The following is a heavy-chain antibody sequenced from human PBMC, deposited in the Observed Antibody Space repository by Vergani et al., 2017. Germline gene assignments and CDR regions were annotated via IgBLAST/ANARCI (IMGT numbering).Heavy chain of an antibody. CDR3: ARAHCGGDCFQTPFDY. CDR1: GYTFTSYY. CDR2: INPSGGST. Sequence: QVQLVQSGAEVKKPGASVKVSCKASGYTFTSYYMHWVRQAPGQGLEWMGIINPSGGSTSYAQKFQGRVTMTRDTATSTVYMELSSLRSEETAVYYCARAHCGGDCFQTPFDYWGQGTLVTVSS. D-gene: IGHD2-21*02. V-gene: IGHV1-46*01. J-gene: IGHJ4*02.